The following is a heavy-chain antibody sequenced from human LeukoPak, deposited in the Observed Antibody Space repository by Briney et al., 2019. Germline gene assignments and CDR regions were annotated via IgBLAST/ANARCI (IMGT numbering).Heavy chain of an antibody. CDR1: GYTFTSYY. J-gene: IGHJ6*02. D-gene: IGHD2-8*01. Sequence: ASVKVSCKASGYTFTSYYMHWVRQAPGQGLEWMGIINPSGGSTSYAQKFQGRVTMTRDASTSTVYMELSSLRSEDTAVYYCATASSVLMTGGVYYYYGMDVWSQGTTVTVSS. CDR3: ATASSVLMTGGVYYYYGMDV. V-gene: IGHV1-46*01. CDR2: INPSGGST.